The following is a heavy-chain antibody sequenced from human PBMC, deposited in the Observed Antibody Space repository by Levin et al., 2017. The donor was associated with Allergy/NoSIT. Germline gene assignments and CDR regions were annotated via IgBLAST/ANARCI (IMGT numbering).Heavy chain of an antibody. CDR3: AGYCSSTSCYDRDY. V-gene: IGHV3-53*01. J-gene: IGHJ4*02. CDR1: GFTVSSNY. CDR2: IYSGGST. D-gene: IGHD2-2*01. Sequence: GESLKISCAASGFTVSSNYMSWVRQAPGKGLEWVSVIYSGGSTYYADSVKGRFTISRDNSKNTLYLQMNSLRAEDTAVYYCAGYCSSTSCYDRDYWGQGTLVTVSS.